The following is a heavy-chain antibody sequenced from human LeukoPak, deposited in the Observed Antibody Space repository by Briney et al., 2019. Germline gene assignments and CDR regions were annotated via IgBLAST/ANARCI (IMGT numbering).Heavy chain of an antibody. Sequence: ASVKVSCKASGYTFTSYYMHWVRQAPGQGFEWMGIINPSGGSTSYAQKFQGRVTMTRDMSTSTVYMELSSLRSEDTAVYYCARDGSIAARWKGFDPWGQGTLVTVSS. V-gene: IGHV1-46*01. CDR1: GYTFTSYY. CDR2: INPSGGST. CDR3: ARDGSIAARWKGFDP. D-gene: IGHD6-6*01. J-gene: IGHJ5*02.